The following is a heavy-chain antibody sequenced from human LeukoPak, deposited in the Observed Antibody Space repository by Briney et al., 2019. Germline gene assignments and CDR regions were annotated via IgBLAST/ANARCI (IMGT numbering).Heavy chain of an antibody. CDR1: GFSVSNNH. J-gene: IGHJ4*02. CDR3: AGFGGNSF. V-gene: IGHV3-66*01. Sequence: GGSLRLPCAASGFSVSNNHVTWVRQAPGKGLEWVSVISNSGTTYYAYSVKGRLTISRDNSKNTVYLQMNSLRAEDTAVYYCAGFGGNSFWGPGTLVTVPS. CDR2: ISNSGTT. D-gene: IGHD4-23*01.